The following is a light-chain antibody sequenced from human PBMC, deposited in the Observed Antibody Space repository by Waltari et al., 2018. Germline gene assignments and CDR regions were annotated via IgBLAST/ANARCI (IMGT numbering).Light chain of an antibody. J-gene: IGLJ2*01. CDR3: QAWDSRIVV. CDR1: NLGAKF. V-gene: IGLV3-1*01. Sequence: DLSQSPSVSVSPGQTASITCSGDNLGAKFVYWYQQKTDQSPVLVVYQDTKRPSGIPERFSGSNSGNTATLTISETQAADEADYYCQAWDSRIVVFGGGTKLTVL. CDR2: QDT.